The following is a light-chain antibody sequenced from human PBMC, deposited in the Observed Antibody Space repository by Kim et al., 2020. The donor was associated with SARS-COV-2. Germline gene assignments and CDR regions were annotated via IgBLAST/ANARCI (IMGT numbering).Light chain of an antibody. CDR1: QSISSW. J-gene: IGKJ1*01. Sequence: SASVGDRVTITCRASQSISSWLAWYQQKPGKAPKLLIYKASSLESGVPSRFSGSESGTEFTLTISSLQPDDFATYYCQQYNSYWTFGQGTKVEIK. V-gene: IGKV1-5*03. CDR2: KAS. CDR3: QQYNSYWT.